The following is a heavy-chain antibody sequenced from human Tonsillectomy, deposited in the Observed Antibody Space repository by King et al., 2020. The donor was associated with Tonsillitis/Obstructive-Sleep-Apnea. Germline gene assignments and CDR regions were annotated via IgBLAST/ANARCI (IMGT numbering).Heavy chain of an antibody. CDR2: IKEDGSEK. CDR1: GFTFSSYW. Sequence: VQLVESGGGLVQPGGSLRLSCAASGFTFSSYWMSWVRQAPGKGLEWVANIKEDGSEKYYVDAVKGRFNISRDNAKNSLYLKRNSLRAEDTAVYYCARVLDYFDSSGYRAFDIWGQGTMVTVSS. CDR3: ARVLDYFDSSGYRAFDI. V-gene: IGHV3-7*03. J-gene: IGHJ3*02. D-gene: IGHD3-22*01.